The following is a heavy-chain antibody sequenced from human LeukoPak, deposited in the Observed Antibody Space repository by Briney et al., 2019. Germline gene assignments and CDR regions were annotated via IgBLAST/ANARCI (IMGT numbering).Heavy chain of an antibody. V-gene: IGHV3-23*01. Sequence: PGGSLRLSCAASGFTFSSYAMSWLRQTPQKGLEWVSGISVTGDFTYYADSVKGRFTIARDNSRTTMYLQLNSLRADDTAVYYCAKSHITLYPRQYYFDLWGQGAQVIVSS. CDR3: AKSHITLYPRQYYFDL. CDR1: GFTFSSYA. D-gene: IGHD2-21*01. CDR2: ISVTGDFT. J-gene: IGHJ4*02.